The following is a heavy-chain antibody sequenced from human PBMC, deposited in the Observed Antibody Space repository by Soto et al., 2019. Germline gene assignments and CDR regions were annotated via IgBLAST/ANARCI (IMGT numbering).Heavy chain of an antibody. D-gene: IGHD6-19*01. CDR3: AIPSGLTVTGPDY. V-gene: IGHV3-23*01. Sequence: EVQLLESGGGLVQPGGSLRLSCAASGFTFSNYAMSWVRQAPGKGLEWVSAIGGNGADTYYADSVKGRFTISRDNSKNTLYLQMNSLRADDTAVYFCAIPSGLTVTGPDYWGQGTLVTVSS. CDR1: GFTFSNYA. J-gene: IGHJ4*02. CDR2: IGGNGADT.